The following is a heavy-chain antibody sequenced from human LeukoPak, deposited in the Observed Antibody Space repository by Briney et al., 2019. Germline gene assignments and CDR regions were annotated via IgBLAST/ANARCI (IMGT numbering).Heavy chain of an antibody. V-gene: IGHV3-48*02. Sequence: PGGSLRLSCAASGFTFSSYSMNWVRQAPGKGLEWVSHITASGTAMFYADSVKGRFTISRDNAKNSLYLQVNSLRDEDTAVYYCASSGSYRFDYWGQGTPVTVSS. D-gene: IGHD1-26*01. CDR2: ITASGTAM. CDR1: GFTFSSYS. J-gene: IGHJ4*02. CDR3: ASSGSYRFDY.